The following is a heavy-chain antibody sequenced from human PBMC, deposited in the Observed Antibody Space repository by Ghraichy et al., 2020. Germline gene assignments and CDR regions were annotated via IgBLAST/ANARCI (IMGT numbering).Heavy chain of an antibody. CDR2: FDPEVDET. CDR1: GYTLTELS. CDR3: ATAVIRGLPYGMDV. Sequence: ASVKVSCQVSGYTLTELSMHWVRQAPGKGLEWMGGFDPEVDETIYAQKFQGRVTMTEDTSTETAYMELSSLRSEDTAVYYCATAVIRGLPYGMDVWGQGTTVTVSS. V-gene: IGHV1-24*01. D-gene: IGHD2-21*01. J-gene: IGHJ6*02.